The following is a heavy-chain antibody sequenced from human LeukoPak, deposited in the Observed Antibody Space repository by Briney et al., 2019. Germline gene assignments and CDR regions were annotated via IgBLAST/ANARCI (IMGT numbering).Heavy chain of an antibody. CDR2: ISYDGSNK. V-gene: IGHV3-30-3*01. D-gene: IGHD6-19*01. CDR3: ARDRDSSGWYEGFDY. J-gene: IGHJ4*02. CDR1: GFTFSSSA. Sequence: GRSLRLSCAASGFTFSSSAMHWVRQAPDKGLEWVAVISYDGSNKYYADSVKGRFTISRDNSKNTLYLQMDSLRADDTAVYYCARDRDSSGWYEGFDYWGQGTLVTVSS.